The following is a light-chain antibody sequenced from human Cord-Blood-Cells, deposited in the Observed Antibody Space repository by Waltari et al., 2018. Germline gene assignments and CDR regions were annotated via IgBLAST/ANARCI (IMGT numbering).Light chain of an antibody. J-gene: IGKJ4*01. CDR3: QQYGSSPRT. V-gene: IGKV3-20*01. CDR2: GAS. Sequence: EIVLTQSPGTLSLSPGERVTPSCRASQSVSSSYLAWYQQKPGQAPRPLIYGASSRATGIPDRFSGSGSGTDFTLTISRLEPEDFAVYYCQQYGSSPRTFGGGTKVEIK. CDR1: QSVSSSY.